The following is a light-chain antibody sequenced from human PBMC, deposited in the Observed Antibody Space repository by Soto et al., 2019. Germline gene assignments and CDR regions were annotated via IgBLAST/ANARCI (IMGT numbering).Light chain of an antibody. V-gene: IGKV1-5*03. Sequence: DIRLTQSPSTLSASVGDTVTITCRASQSITTWLAWYQQKPGKGPNLLLYKASTLVSGVPARFSGGGSGTEFALNITSLQPDDFATYYCRQYNSYFRTFGQGTKVQVK. CDR3: RQYNSYFRT. CDR1: QSITTW. J-gene: IGKJ1*01. CDR2: KAS.